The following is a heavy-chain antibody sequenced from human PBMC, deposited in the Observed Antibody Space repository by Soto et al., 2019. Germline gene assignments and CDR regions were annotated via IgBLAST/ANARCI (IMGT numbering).Heavy chain of an antibody. D-gene: IGHD1-26*01. CDR3: ARSGEILQTFDS. Sequence: PGGSLRLSCVVSGVSFSDYSMNWVRQAPGKGLEWVALISGSSSYIYYADSVKGRFTISRDNAKNSLFLQMDSLRVEDTAVYYCARSGEILQTFDSWGQGTLVTVS. CDR2: ISGSSSYI. CDR1: GVSFSDYS. J-gene: IGHJ4*02. V-gene: IGHV3-21*01.